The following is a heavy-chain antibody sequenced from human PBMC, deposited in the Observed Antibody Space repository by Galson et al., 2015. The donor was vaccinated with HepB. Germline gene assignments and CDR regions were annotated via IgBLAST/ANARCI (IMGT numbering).Heavy chain of an antibody. CDR1: GFKFSSYA. J-gene: IGHJ4*02. CDR2: TNGNGRST. CDR3: AKGCNYYDASAHYTSQDPLDY. D-gene: IGHD3-22*01. Sequence: SLRLSCAASGFKFSSYAMSWVRQAPRKGLEWVSTTNGNGRSTHYANSVKGRFTISRDNSKNTLYLQMTTLRAEDTAVYYCAKGCNYYDASAHYTSQDPLDYWGQGALVTVSS. V-gene: IGHV3-23*01.